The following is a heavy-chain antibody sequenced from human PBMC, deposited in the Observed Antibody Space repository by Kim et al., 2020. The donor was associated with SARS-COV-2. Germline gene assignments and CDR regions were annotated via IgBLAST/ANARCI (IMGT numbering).Heavy chain of an antibody. CDR1: GYTFTSYG. J-gene: IGHJ6*03. CDR3: ARADTPFSGPYLYYYYYMDV. Sequence: ASVKVSCKASGYTFTSYGISWVRQAPGQGLEWMGWISAYNGNTNYAQKLQGRVTMTTDTSTSTAYMELRSLRSDDTAVYYCARADTPFSGPYLYYYYYMDVWGKGTTVTVSS. CDR2: ISAYNGNT. D-gene: IGHD2-2*02. V-gene: IGHV1-18*01.